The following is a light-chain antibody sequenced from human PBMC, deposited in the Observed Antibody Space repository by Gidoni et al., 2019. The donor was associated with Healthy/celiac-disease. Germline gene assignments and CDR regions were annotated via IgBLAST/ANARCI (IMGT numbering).Light chain of an antibody. CDR2: GAS. CDR1: QSVSSSY. J-gene: IGKJ2*01. Sequence: EIVLTQSPGTLSLSPGERATLSCRASQSVSSSYLAWYQQKPGQAPRLLIYGASSRATSIPDRFSGSGSGTDFTLTISRLEPEDFAVYYCQQYGSSPAYTFGQXTKLEIK. CDR3: QQYGSSPAYT. V-gene: IGKV3-20*01.